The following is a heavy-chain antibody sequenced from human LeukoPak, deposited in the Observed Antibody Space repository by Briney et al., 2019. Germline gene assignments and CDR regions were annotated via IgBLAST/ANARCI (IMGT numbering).Heavy chain of an antibody. CDR3: ARDTLVPAAQLAFSFDY. Sequence: SETLSLTCTVSVGPISSYYWSWLRQPAGEGLEGIGRNYTSGSTNYNPSLKSRVTMSVDTSKNQLSLKLSSVTAADTAVYYCARDTLVPAAQLAFSFDYWGQGTLVTVSS. V-gene: IGHV4-4*07. J-gene: IGHJ4*02. CDR1: VGPISSYY. CDR2: NYTSGST. D-gene: IGHD2-2*01.